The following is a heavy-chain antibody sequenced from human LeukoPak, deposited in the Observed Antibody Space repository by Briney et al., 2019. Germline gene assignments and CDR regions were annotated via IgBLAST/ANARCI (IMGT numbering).Heavy chain of an antibody. CDR2: FYTSGST. CDR1: GGSISSGSYY. J-gene: IGHJ4*02. Sequence: SETLSLTCTVSGGSISSGSYYWSWIRQPAGKGLEWIGCFYTSGSTNYNPSLKSRVTISVDTSKNQFSLKLTSVTAADTAVYYCARGSPMTTPTYYFDYWGQGTLVTVSS. CDR3: ARGSPMTTPTYYFDY. V-gene: IGHV4-61*02. D-gene: IGHD4-11*01.